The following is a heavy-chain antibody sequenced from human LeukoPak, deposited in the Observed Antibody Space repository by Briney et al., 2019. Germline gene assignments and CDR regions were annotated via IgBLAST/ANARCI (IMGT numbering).Heavy chain of an antibody. CDR3: AKDCSSTSCYDAFDI. CDR1: GYTFTSYY. J-gene: IGHJ3*02. CDR2: INPSGGST. Sequence: ASVKVSCKASGYTFTSYYMHWVRQAPGQGREWMGIINPSGGSTSYAQKFQGRVTMTRDTSTSTVYMELSSLRSEDTAEYYCAKDCSSTSCYDAFDIWGQGTMVTVSS. D-gene: IGHD2-2*01. V-gene: IGHV1-46*01.